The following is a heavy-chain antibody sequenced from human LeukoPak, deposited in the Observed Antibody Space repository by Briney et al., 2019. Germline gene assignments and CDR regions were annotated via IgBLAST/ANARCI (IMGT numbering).Heavy chain of an antibody. CDR2: ISAYNGNT. D-gene: IGHD2-2*01. Sequence: ASVKVSCKASGYTFTNYGITWVRPAPGQGLEWMGWISAYNGNTNYGQKFQDRVIMTTDTSATTAYVELRSLKSDDTAVYYCAREPTAMVSLNSFDPWGQGTLVTVSS. CDR3: AREPTAMVSLNSFDP. J-gene: IGHJ5*02. V-gene: IGHV1-18*01. CDR1: GYTFTNYG.